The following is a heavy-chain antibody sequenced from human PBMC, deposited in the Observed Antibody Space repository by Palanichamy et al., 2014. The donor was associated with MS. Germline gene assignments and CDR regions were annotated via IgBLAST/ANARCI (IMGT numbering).Heavy chain of an antibody. CDR2: ISNSGST. Sequence: QVQLQESGPGLVKPSETLSLTCTVSGGSTSNYYWSWIRQPPGKGLEWIGYISNSGSTNYNPSFRSRITISVDTSKRQFSLKLNSVTAADTAVYYCARAYSESFRSFNYYYGVDLWGQGTTVTVSS. D-gene: IGHD5-18*01. V-gene: IGHV4-59*01. CDR3: ARAYSESFRSFNYYYGVDL. CDR1: GGSTSNYY. J-gene: IGHJ6*02.